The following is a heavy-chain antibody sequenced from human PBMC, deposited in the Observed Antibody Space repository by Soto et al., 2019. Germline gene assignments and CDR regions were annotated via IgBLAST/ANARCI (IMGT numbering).Heavy chain of an antibody. Sequence: QVQLQESGPGLVKPSETLSLTCTVSGGSIYRSGYYWGWIRQPPGRGLEWIGNIDYNGVTYSNPSLKSRVTISRDTSKNQFYLKLTSVTAADTALYYCGKVLVGATGHTDSDSWGPGTLVAVSS. V-gene: IGHV4-39*01. D-gene: IGHD2-15*01. CDR1: GGSIYRSGYY. CDR2: IDYNGVT. J-gene: IGHJ4*02. CDR3: GKVLVGATGHTDSDS.